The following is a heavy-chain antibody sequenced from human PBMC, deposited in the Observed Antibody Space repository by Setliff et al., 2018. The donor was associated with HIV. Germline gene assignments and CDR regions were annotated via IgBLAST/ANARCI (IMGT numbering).Heavy chain of an antibody. V-gene: IGHV4-34*01. CDR2: INHSGST. CDR1: GGSFSGYY. J-gene: IGHJ5*02. CDR3: ARGFHYDSSGHPPNWFDP. Sequence: SETLSLTCAVYGGSFSGYYWSWIRQPPGKGLEWIGEINHSGSTNYNPSLKSRVTISVDTSKNQFSLKLSSVTAADTAVYYCARGFHYDSSGHPPNWFDPWGQGTLVTVSS. D-gene: IGHD3-22*01.